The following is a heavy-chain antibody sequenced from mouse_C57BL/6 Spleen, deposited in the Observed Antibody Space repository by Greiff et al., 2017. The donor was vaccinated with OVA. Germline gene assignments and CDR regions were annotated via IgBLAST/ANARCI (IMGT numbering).Heavy chain of an antibody. CDR1: GYTFTDYE. Sequence: QVQLQQSGAELVRPGASVTLSCKASGYTFTDYEMHWVKQPPVHGLEWIGAIDPETGGTAYNQKFKGKAILTADKSSRTAYMELRSLTSEDSAVYYCTRSRDDDDWGQGTTLTVSS. J-gene: IGHJ2*01. CDR3: TRSRDDDD. V-gene: IGHV1-15*01. CDR2: IDPETGGT.